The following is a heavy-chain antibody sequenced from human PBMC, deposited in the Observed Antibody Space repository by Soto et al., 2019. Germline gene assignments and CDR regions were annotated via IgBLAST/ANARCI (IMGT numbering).Heavy chain of an antibody. V-gene: IGHV4-61*08. J-gene: IGHJ4*02. D-gene: IGHD1-26*01. CDR3: ARYSGTYYVY. CDR1: GGSISSGDYY. CDR2: IYYSGTT. Sequence: PSETLSLTYTVSGGSISSGDYYWSWIRQPPGKGLEWIGYIYYSGTTNYNPSLKSRVTISVDTSKNQFSLKLTSVTAAHTAVYYCARYSGTYYVYWGQGTLVTVSS.